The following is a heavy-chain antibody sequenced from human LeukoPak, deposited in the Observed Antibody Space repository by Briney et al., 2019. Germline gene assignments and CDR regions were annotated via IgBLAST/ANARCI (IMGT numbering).Heavy chain of an antibody. D-gene: IGHD3-9*01. J-gene: IGHJ4*02. CDR1: GFTFSSYS. Sequence: GGSLRLSCAASGFTFSSYSMNGVRQAPGKGLEWVSSISSSSSYIYYADSVKGRFTISRDNAKNSLYLQMNSLRAEDTAVYYCARDPDRYDILTGYYSNWGQGTLVTVSS. CDR3: ARDPDRYDILTGYYSN. CDR2: ISSSSSYI. V-gene: IGHV3-21*01.